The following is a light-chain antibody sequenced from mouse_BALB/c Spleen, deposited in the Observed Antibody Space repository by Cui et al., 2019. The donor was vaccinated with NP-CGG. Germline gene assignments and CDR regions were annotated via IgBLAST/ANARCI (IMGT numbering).Light chain of an antibody. CDR3: ALWYSNHWV. J-gene: IGLJ1*01. CDR1: TGAITTNNY. V-gene: IGLV1*01. CDR2: GTN. Sequence: QAVVTQESALTTSPGETVTLTCRSSTGAITTNNYANWVQEKPDPLFTGLIGGTNNRVPGVPARFSGSLIGDKAALTITGAQTEDEAIYFRALWYSNHWVFGGGTKLTVL.